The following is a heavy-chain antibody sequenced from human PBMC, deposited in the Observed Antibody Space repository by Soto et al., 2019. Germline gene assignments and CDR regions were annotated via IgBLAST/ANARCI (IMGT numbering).Heavy chain of an antibody. J-gene: IGHJ4*02. CDR3: AKDNGSGSYYKVAYIDY. CDR1: GFTFDDYA. CDR2: ISWNSGSI. V-gene: IGHV3-9*01. D-gene: IGHD3-10*01. Sequence: EVQLVESGGGLVQPGRSLRLSCAASGFTFDDYAMHWVRQAPGKGLEGVSGISWNSGSIGYADSVKGRFTISRDNAKNSLYLQMNSLRAEDTALYYCAKDNGSGSYYKVAYIDYWGQGTLVTVSS.